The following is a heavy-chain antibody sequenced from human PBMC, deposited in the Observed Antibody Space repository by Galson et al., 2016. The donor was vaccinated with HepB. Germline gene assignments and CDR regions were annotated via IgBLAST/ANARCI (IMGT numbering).Heavy chain of an antibody. CDR2: ISYDGSNK. D-gene: IGHD3-22*01. CDR3: AREDSSGYYYFDY. CDR1: GFAFSTYA. V-gene: IGHV3-30*04. J-gene: IGHJ4*02. Sequence: SPRLPCAASGFAFSTYAMHWVRQAPGKGLEWVALISYDGSNKYYADPVKGRFTISRDNYKNTLYLQMNSLRAADTAVYYCAREDSSGYYYFDYWGQGTLVTVSS.